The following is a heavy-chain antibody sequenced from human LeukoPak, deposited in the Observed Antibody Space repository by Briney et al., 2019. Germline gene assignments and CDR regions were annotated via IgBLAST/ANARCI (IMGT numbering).Heavy chain of an antibody. D-gene: IGHD1-26*01. Sequence: PGGSLRLSCAASGFTFNNYGMLWVRRAPGKGLEWVAVTSDDGSDKHHADPVKGRFTIARDNSKNTLYLQMNSLRTEDTAVYYCAKIATQWELVLSWYFDFWGRGTLVTVSS. CDR1: GFTFNNYG. CDR2: TSDDGSDK. J-gene: IGHJ2*01. CDR3: AKIATQWELVLSWYFDF. V-gene: IGHV3-30*18.